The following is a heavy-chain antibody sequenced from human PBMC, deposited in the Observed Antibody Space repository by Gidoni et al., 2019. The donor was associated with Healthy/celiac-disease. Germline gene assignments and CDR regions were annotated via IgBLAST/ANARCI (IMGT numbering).Heavy chain of an antibody. Sequence: GAAVKKPGASVKVSCKASGYTFTGYYMHWVRQAPGQGLEWMGWINPNSGGTNYAQKFQGRVTMTRDTSISTAYMELSRLRSDDTAVYYCARYHDSSGLYGMDVWGQGTTVTVSS. CDR3: ARYHDSSGLYGMDV. J-gene: IGHJ6*02. CDR2: INPNSGGT. CDR1: GYTFTGYY. D-gene: IGHD3-22*01. V-gene: IGHV1-2*02.